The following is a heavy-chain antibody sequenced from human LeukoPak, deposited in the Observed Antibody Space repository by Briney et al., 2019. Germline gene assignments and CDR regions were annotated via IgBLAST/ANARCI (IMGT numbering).Heavy chain of an antibody. V-gene: IGHV4-4*02. Sequence: SGTLSLTCAVSGGSISSTNWRGWVRQPPGKGLEWIGEIYHSESTNSNPSLKSRVTISVDKSKNQFSLNLSSVTAADTAVYYCTRRAGTDSNGAFDIWGQGTVVTVSS. CDR1: GGSISSTNW. CDR3: TRRAGTDSNGAFDI. CDR2: IYHSEST. J-gene: IGHJ3*02. D-gene: IGHD6-19*01.